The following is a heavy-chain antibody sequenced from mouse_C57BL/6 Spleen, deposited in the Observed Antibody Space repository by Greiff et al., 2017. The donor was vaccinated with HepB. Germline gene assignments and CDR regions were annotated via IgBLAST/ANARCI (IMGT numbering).Heavy chain of an antibody. Sequence: VQLQQPGAELVRPGSSVKLSCKASGYTFTSYWMDWVKQRPGQGLEWIGNIYPSDSETHYNQKFKDKATLTVDKSSSTAYMQLSSLTSEDSAVYYCARAMGSFDYWGQGTTLTVSS. J-gene: IGHJ2*01. CDR3: ARAMGSFDY. D-gene: IGHD1-1*02. V-gene: IGHV1-61*01. CDR2: IYPSDSET. CDR1: GYTFTSYW.